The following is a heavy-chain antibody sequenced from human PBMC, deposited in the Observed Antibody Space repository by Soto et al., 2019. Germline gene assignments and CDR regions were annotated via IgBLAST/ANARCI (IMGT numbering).Heavy chain of an antibody. CDR3: AKMAAMIVVFITSREGYFDC. J-gene: IGHJ4*02. Sequence: GGSLRLSCAASGFTFSSYAMSWVRQAPGKGLEWVSAISGSGGSTYYADSVKGRFTISRDNSKNTLYLQMNSLRAEDTAVYYCAKMAAMIVVFITSREGYFDCWGQETVVTVSS. D-gene: IGHD3-22*01. CDR2: ISGSGGST. V-gene: IGHV3-23*01. CDR1: GFTFSSYA.